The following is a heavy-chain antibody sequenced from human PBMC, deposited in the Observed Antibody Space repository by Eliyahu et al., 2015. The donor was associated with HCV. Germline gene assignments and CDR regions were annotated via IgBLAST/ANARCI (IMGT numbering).Heavy chain of an antibody. V-gene: IGHV3-49*04. CDR2: IRSKAYGGTT. CDR3: TRQDSGGWELLGDY. Sequence: EVQLVESGGGLVQPGRSLRLSCTASGFTFGDYAMXWVRQAPGKGLEWVGFIRSKAYGGTTEYAASVKGRFTISRDDSKSIAYLQMNSLKTEDTAVYYCTRQDSGGWELLGDYWGQGTLVTVSS. CDR1: GFTFGDYA. D-gene: IGHD1-26*01. J-gene: IGHJ4*02.